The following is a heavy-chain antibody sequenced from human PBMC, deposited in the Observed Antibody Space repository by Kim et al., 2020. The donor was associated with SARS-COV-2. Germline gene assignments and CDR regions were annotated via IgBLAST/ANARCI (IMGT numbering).Heavy chain of an antibody. J-gene: IGHJ4*02. V-gene: IGHV4-39*02. CDR1: GGSISSSSYY. Sequence: SETLSLTCTVFGGSISSSSYYWGWIRQPTGKGLEWIGSIYYSGSTYYNPSLKSRVTISVDTSKNQFYLKLSSVTAADTAVYYCARDGMTVAPFDYWGQGTLLTLSS. CDR2: IYYSGST. CDR3: ARDGMTVAPFDY. D-gene: IGHD6-19*01.